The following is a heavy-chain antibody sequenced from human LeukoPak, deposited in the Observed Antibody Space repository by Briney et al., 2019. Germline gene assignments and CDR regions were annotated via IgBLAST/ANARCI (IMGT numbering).Heavy chain of an antibody. CDR1: GYTFTSYY. D-gene: IGHD2-2*01. Sequence: APVKVSCKASGYTFTSYYMHWVRQAPGQGLEWMGIINPSGGSTSYAQKFQGRVTMTRDMSTSTVYMELSSLRSEDTAVYYCARGGGYCSSTSCYGVNWFDPWGQGTLVTVSS. CDR3: ARGGGYCSSTSCYGVNWFDP. CDR2: INPSGGST. V-gene: IGHV1-46*01. J-gene: IGHJ5*02.